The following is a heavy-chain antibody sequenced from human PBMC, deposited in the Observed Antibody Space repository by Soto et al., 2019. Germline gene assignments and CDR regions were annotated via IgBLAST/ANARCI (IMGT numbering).Heavy chain of an antibody. V-gene: IGHV1-18*01. D-gene: IGHD2-8*01. CDR1: GYTFNNYG. CDR2: ISAYNGDT. Sequence: QVHLVQSGVEVKKPGAAVKVSCQASGYTFNNYGISWVRQAPGRGLEWVGWISAYNGDTNYAQEFQGRVTMTTDTSTNTAYMDLRSLRSDDTAVYYCARDGGVLMVYAALDYWGQGTLVTVSS. J-gene: IGHJ4*02. CDR3: ARDGGVLMVYAALDY.